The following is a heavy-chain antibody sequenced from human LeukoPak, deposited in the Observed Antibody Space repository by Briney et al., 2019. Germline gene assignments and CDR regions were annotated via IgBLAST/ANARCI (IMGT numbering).Heavy chain of an antibody. Sequence: SETLSLTCTVSGGSISSGSYYWSWIRQPAGKGLEWIGRIYTSGSTNYNPSLKSRVTISVDTSKNQCSLKLSSVTAADTAVYYCARDHYDILTGYTFFDYWGQGTLVTVSS. D-gene: IGHD3-9*01. J-gene: IGHJ4*01. CDR1: GGSISSGSYY. V-gene: IGHV4-61*02. CDR2: IYTSGST. CDR3: ARDHYDILTGYTFFDY.